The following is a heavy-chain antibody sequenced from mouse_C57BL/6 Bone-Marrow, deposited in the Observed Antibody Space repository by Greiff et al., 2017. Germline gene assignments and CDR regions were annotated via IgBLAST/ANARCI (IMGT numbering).Heavy chain of an antibody. CDR2: ISDGGSYT. Sequence: EVKLVESGGGLVKPGGSLKLSCAASGFTFSSYAMSWVRQTPEKRLEWVATISDGGSYTYYPDNVKGRFTISRDNAKNNLYLQMSHLKSEDTAMYYCARDRYYGSILDYWGQGTTLTVSS. D-gene: IGHD1-1*01. CDR3: ARDRYYGSILDY. J-gene: IGHJ2*01. V-gene: IGHV5-4*01. CDR1: GFTFSSYA.